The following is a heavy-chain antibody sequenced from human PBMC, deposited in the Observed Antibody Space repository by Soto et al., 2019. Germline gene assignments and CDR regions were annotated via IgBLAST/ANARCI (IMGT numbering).Heavy chain of an antibody. Sequence: SETLSLTCTVSGGSISSGGYYWSWIRQHPGKGLEWIGYIYYSGSTYYNPSLKSRVTISVDTSKNQFSLKLSSVTAADTAVYYCARGSQYSSSCFDYWGQGALVTVSS. V-gene: IGHV4-31*03. D-gene: IGHD6-6*01. J-gene: IGHJ4*02. CDR3: ARGSQYSSSCFDY. CDR2: IYYSGST. CDR1: GGSISSGGYY.